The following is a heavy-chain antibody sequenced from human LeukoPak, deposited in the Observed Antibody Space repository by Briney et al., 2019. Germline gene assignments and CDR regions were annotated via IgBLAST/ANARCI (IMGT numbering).Heavy chain of an antibody. Sequence: SETLSLTCTVSGGSISSNYWSWIRQPPGKGLEWIGYIYYSGSTNYNPSLKSRVTISVDTSKNQFSLKLISVTAADTAVYYCARDPSAVLRYFDGPKAKSDYWGQGTLVTVSS. CDR1: GGSISSNY. D-gene: IGHD3-9*01. CDR2: IYYSGST. V-gene: IGHV4-59*01. J-gene: IGHJ4*02. CDR3: ARDPSAVLRYFDGPKAKSDY.